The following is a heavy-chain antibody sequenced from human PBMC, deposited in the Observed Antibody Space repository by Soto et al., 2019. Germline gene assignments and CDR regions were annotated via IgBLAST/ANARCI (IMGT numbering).Heavy chain of an antibody. CDR3: ARDYYRFNSCYGFSIDV. Sequence: QVQLVESGGGVVQPGRSLRLSCAASGFTFSRYAMHWVRQAPGKGLEWVAVISYDGSNKYYADSVKGRFTISRDNSKNTLYLQMTSLRAEDTAAYYCARDYYRFNSCYGFSIDVWGQGTTVTVSS. J-gene: IGHJ6*02. V-gene: IGHV3-30-3*01. CDR2: ISYDGSNK. D-gene: IGHD5-12*01. CDR1: GFTFSRYA.